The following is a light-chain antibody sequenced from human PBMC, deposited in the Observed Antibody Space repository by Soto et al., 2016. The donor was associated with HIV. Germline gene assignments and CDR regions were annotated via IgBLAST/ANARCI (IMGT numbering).Light chain of an antibody. CDR2: DDS. CDR1: NIGYKS. V-gene: IGLV3-21*04. Sequence: SYELTQPPSVSLAPGKTASITCGGNNIGYKSVHWYQQKAGQAPLLVIYDDSLRPSGIPERFSGSNSGNTATLTINRVEAGDEADYYCHVWHSGSDFCVFGGGTKLTVL. J-gene: IGLJ3*02. CDR3: HVWHSGSDFCV.